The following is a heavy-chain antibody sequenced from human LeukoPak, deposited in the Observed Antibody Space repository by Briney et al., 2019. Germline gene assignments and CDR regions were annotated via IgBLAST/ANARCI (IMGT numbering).Heavy chain of an antibody. D-gene: IGHD6-13*01. CDR2: INPNSGGT. Sequence: ASVKVSCKASGYTFTGYYMHWVRQAPGQGLEWMGWINPNSGGTNYAQKFQGWVTMTRDTSISTAYMELSRLRSEDTAVYYCARALTYSCSSIIPDYWGQGTLVTVSS. CDR3: ARALTYSCSSIIPDY. J-gene: IGHJ4*02. CDR1: GYTFTGYY. V-gene: IGHV1-2*04.